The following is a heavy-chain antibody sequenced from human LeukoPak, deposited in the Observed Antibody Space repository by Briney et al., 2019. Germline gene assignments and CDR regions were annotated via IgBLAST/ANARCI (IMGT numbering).Heavy chain of an antibody. V-gene: IGHV4-34*01. J-gene: IGHJ4*02. CDR2: INHSGST. D-gene: IGHD3-22*01. CDR1: GGSFSGYY. CDR3: ARDSSEGITMIVVEYYFDY. Sequence: SETLSLTCAVYGGSFSGYYWSWIRQPPGKGLEWIGEINHSGSTNYNPSLKSRVTISVDTSKNQFSLKLSSVTAEDTAVYYCARDSSEGITMIVVEYYFDYWGQGTLVTVSS.